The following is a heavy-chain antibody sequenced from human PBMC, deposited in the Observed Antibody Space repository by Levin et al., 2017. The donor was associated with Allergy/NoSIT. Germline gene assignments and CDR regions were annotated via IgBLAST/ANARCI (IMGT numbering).Heavy chain of an antibody. Sequence: GESLKISCTASGYTFSDYYIHWVRQAPGLGLEWMGWINPNSGDTKYAQNFQGRVTLTRDTSISTAYMELSRLRSDDTAVFYCARWGNLETTTLTLYFYFDVWGKGTTVTVSS. V-gene: IGHV1-2*02. D-gene: IGHD1-26*01. CDR3: ARWGNLETTTLTLYFYFDV. J-gene: IGHJ6*03. CDR1: GYTFSDYY. CDR2: INPNSGDT.